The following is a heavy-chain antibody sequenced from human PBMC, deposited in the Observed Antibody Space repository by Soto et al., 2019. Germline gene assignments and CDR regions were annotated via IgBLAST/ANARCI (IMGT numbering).Heavy chain of an antibody. V-gene: IGHV3-9*01. J-gene: IGHJ4*02. Sequence: GGSLRLSCAASGFAFDDYAMHWFRQAPGKGLEWVSGISWNSGSIGYADSVKGRFTISRDNAKNSLYLQMNSLRAEDTALYYCAKDLASGSYSYYFDYWGQGTLVTVSS. D-gene: IGHD1-26*01. CDR3: AKDLASGSYSYYFDY. CDR2: ISWNSGSI. CDR1: GFAFDDYA.